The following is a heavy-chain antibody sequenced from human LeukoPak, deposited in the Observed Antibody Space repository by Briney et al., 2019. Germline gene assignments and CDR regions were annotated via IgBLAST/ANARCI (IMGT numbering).Heavy chain of an antibody. J-gene: IGHJ4*02. Sequence: ASVKVSCKASGYTFTSYAMHWVRQAPGQRLEWMGWINAGNGNTKYSQKFQGRVTITRDTSASTAYMELSSLRSEDTAVYYCARDLGGSGWYDPFDYWGQGTLVTVSS. V-gene: IGHV1-3*01. CDR2: INAGNGNT. D-gene: IGHD6-19*01. CDR3: ARDLGGSGWYDPFDY. CDR1: GYTFTSYA.